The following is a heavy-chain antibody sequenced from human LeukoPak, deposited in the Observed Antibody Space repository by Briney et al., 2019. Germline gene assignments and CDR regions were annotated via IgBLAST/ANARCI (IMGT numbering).Heavy chain of an antibody. J-gene: IGHJ4*02. V-gene: IGHV3-23*01. D-gene: IGHD3-10*01. CDR1: GFTFSSYG. Sequence: GGSLRLSCAASGFTFSSYGMSWVRQAPGKGLEWVSGMGGSGGSTYYADSVKGRFTISRDNSKNTLYLQMNSLRAEDTALYYCAKSLHGSGSYYNYWGQGTLVTVSS. CDR3: AKSLHGSGSYYNY. CDR2: MGGSGGST.